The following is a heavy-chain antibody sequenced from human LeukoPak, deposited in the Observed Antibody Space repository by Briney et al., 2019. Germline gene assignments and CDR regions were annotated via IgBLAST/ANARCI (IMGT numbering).Heavy chain of an antibody. CDR3: ARPDSIQLWESFDY. J-gene: IGHJ4*02. D-gene: IGHD5-18*01. CDR2: ISYDGSNK. Sequence: PGRSLRLSCAASGFTFSSYAMHWVRQAPGKGLEWVAGISYDGSNKYYADSVKGRFTISRDNSKNPLYLQMNSLRAEDTAVYYCARPDSIQLWESFDYWGQGTLVTVSS. CDR1: GFTFSSYA. V-gene: IGHV3-30-3*01.